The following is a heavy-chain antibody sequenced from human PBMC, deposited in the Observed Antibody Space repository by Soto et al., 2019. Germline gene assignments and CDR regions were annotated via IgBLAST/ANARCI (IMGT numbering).Heavy chain of an antibody. J-gene: IGHJ4*02. Sequence: QVHLVQSGAEVKKPGASVKVSCKGSGYTFTSYGLTWVRQAPGQGLEWMGWISAHNGNTDYAQKLQGRVTVTRDTSTSTAYMELRSLRSDDTAVYYCARGRYGDYWGQGALVTVSS. V-gene: IGHV1-18*01. D-gene: IGHD1-1*01. CDR2: ISAHNGNT. CDR1: GYTFTSYG. CDR3: ARGRYGDY.